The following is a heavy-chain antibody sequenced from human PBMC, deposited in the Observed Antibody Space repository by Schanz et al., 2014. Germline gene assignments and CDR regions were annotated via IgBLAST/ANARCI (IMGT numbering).Heavy chain of an antibody. V-gene: IGHV4-59*08. D-gene: IGHD1-26*01. J-gene: IGHJ5*02. CDR2: IYYTGTT. CDR1: GGSISTYY. CDR3: ARLGSPHCATSDCHHDWFGP. Sequence: QVQLQESGPGVVKPSETLSLTCTVSGGSISTYYWSWIRQSPGKGLEWIGYIYYTGTTNYNPSLKARATISEDTPKTQFPLTLSSGTAADTAVYYCARLGSPHCATSDCHHDWFGPWGQGTLVTVSS.